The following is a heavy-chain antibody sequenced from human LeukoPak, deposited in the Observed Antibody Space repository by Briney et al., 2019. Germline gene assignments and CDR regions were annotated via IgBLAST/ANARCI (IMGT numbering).Heavy chain of an antibody. V-gene: IGHV4-59*01. CDR1: GGSISSYY. CDR3: ARDRHYYGSGLSDAFDI. Sequence: SETLSLTCTVSGGSISSYYWSWIRQPPGKGLEWIGYIYYSGSTNYNPSLKRRVTISVDTSKTQFSLKLSSVTAADTAVYYCARDRHYYGSGLSDAFDIWGQGTMVTVSS. CDR2: IYYSGST. D-gene: IGHD3-10*01. J-gene: IGHJ3*02.